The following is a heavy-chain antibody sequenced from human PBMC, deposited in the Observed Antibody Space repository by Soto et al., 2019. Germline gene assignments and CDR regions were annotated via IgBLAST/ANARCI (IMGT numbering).Heavy chain of an antibody. CDR3: ATVVGLWELRRVSWFDP. J-gene: IGHJ5*02. CDR1: GYTFTSYY. D-gene: IGHD1-26*01. Sequence: GASVKVSCKASGYTFTSYYMHWVRQAPGQGLEWMGIINPSGGSTSYAQKFQGRVTMTRDTSTSTVYMELSSLRSEDTAVYYCATVVGLWELRRVSWFDPWGQGTLVTVSS. V-gene: IGHV1-46*01. CDR2: INPSGGST.